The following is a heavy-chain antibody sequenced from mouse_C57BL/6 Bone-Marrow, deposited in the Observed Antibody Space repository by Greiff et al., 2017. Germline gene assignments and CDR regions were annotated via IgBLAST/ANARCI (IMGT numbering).Heavy chain of an antibody. CDR3: ASNYYGSSYDY. J-gene: IGHJ2*01. CDR1: GFTFSSYG. CDR2: ISSGGSYT. Sequence: EVKLVESGGDLVKPGGSLKLSCAASGFTFSSYGMSWVRQTPDKRLEWVATISSGGSYTYYPDSVKGLFTISRDNATNTLYLQMSSLKSEDTARYYCASNYYGSSYDYWGQGTTLTVSS. D-gene: IGHD1-1*01. V-gene: IGHV5-6*01.